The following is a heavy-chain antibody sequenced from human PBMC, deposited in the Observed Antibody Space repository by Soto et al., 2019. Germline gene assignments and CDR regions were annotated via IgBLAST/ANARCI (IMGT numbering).Heavy chain of an antibody. V-gene: IGHV3-7*01. CDR3: ARNLPQDYDFWSGYYLGYYYYYMDV. Sequence: GGSLRLSCAASGFTFSSYWMSWVRQAPGKGLEWVANIKQDGSEKYYVDSVKGRFTISRDNAKNSLYLQMNSLRAEDTAVYYCARNLPQDYDFWSGYYLGYYYYYMDVWGKGTTVTVSS. J-gene: IGHJ6*03. CDR2: IKQDGSEK. CDR1: GFTFSSYW. D-gene: IGHD3-3*01.